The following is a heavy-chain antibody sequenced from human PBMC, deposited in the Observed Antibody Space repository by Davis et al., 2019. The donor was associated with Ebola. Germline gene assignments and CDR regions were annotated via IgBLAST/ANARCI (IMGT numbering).Heavy chain of an antibody. CDR2: ISAYNGNT. Sequence: ASVKVSCKASGGTFSNYAISWVRQAPGQGLEWMGWISAYNGNTNYARRLQGRVTMTTDTSTNTAYMELRSLRSDDTAMYYCARDADSSGFWGQGTLVTVSS. CDR1: GGTFSNYA. CDR3: ARDADSSGF. V-gene: IGHV1-18*01. D-gene: IGHD3-22*01. J-gene: IGHJ4*02.